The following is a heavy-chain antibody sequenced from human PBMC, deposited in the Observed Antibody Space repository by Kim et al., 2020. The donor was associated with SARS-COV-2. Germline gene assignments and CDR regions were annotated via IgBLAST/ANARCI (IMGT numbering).Heavy chain of an antibody. J-gene: IGHJ4*02. CDR3: ASFSFPSYFPTSYSSSFGGIDY. CDR1: GGSISSGGYY. CDR2: IYYSGST. Sequence: SETLSLTCTVSGGSISSGGYYWSWIRQHPGKGLEWIGYIYYSGSTYYNPSLKSRVTISVDTSKNQFSLKLSSVTAADTAVYYCASFSFPSYFPTSYSSSFGGIDYWGQGTLVTVSS. V-gene: IGHV4-31*03. D-gene: IGHD6-6*01.